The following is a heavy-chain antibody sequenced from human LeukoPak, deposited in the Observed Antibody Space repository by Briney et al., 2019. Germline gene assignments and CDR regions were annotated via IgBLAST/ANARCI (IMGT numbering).Heavy chain of an antibody. J-gene: IGHJ1*01. CDR3: ALRLVGSGLKY. V-gene: IGHV2-5*01. Sequence: ESGPTRVKPTQTLTLTCNFSGFSLSTSGVGVGWIRQPPGKPLEWLAVIYLNDDYRYSPSLRGRLTIIKDTSKNQVVLTMTNMDPVDTATYYCALRLVGSGLKYWGQGTLVTVSS. CDR1: GFSLSTSGVG. CDR2: IYLNDDY. D-gene: IGHD3-22*01.